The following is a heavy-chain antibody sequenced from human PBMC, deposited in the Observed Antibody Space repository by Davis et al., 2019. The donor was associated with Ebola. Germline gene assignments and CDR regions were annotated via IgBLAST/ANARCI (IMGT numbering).Heavy chain of an antibody. V-gene: IGHV3-48*02. CDR1: AFTFSSSG. CDR2: ISSSTSTI. D-gene: IGHD2-15*01. Sequence: GESLKISCAASAFTFSSSGLTWVRQAPGKGLEWVSYISSSTSTIQYADSVKGRFTISRDNAKNSLYLEMNSLRDEDTAVYYCAKGSGNKQNLDYWGQGTLVTVSS. J-gene: IGHJ4*02. CDR3: AKGSGNKQNLDY.